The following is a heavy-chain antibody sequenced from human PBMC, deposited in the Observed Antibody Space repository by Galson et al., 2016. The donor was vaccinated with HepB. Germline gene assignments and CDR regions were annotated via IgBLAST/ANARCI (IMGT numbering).Heavy chain of an antibody. CDR1: GYTFTSYA. Sequence: SVKVSCKASGYTFTSYAMHWVRQAPGQRLEWMGWINAGNGNTKYSQKFQGRVTITRDTSASTAYMELSNLRSEDTAVYYCARVTLYYYYGMDVWGQGTTVTVSS. J-gene: IGHJ6*02. CDR2: INAGNGNT. V-gene: IGHV1-3*01. CDR3: ARVTLYYYYGMDV.